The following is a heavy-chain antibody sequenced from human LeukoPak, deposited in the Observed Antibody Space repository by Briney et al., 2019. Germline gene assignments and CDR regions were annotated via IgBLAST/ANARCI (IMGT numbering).Heavy chain of an antibody. CDR2: INPSGGST. Sequence: ASVKVSCKASGYTFTSYYMHWVRQAPGQGLEWMGTINPSGGSTSYAQKFQGRVTMTRDTSTSTVYMELSSLRSEDTAVYYCARGRRYYYDSSGYPEYFQHWGQGTLVTVSS. J-gene: IGHJ1*01. CDR3: ARGRRYYYDSSGYPEYFQH. V-gene: IGHV1-46*01. D-gene: IGHD3-22*01. CDR1: GYTFTSYY.